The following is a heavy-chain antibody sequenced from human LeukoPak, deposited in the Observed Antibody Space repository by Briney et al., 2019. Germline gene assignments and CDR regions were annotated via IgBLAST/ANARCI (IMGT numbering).Heavy chain of an antibody. V-gene: IGHV5-10-1*01. CDR1: GYRFTSYW. CDR3: ARLIPSRTPVDY. CDR2: IDPSDSYT. Sequence: GESLRISRKGSGYRFTSYWISWVRQMPGHGLEWMGRIDPSDSYTNYGPSFQGHVTISADKSISTAYLQWSSLKASDTAMYYCARLIPSRTPVDYWGQGTLVTVSS. D-gene: IGHD2-21*01. J-gene: IGHJ4*02.